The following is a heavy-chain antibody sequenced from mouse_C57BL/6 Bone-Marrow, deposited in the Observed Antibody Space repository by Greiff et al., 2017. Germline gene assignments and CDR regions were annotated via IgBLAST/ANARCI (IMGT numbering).Heavy chain of an antibody. V-gene: IGHV2-5*01. CDR2: IWRGGST. D-gene: IGHD1-1*01. CDR3: ATSYYGSRYYAMDY. CDR1: GFSLTSYG. Sequence: VQLQQSGPGLVQPSQSLSITCTVSGFSLTSYGVHWVRQSPGKGLEWLGVIWRGGSTDYNAAFMSRLSITKDNSKSQVFFKMNSLQADDPAIYYCATSYYGSRYYAMDYWGQGTSVTVSS. J-gene: IGHJ4*01.